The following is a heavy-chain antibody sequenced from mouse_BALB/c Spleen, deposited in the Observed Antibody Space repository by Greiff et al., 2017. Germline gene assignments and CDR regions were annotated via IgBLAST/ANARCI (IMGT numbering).Heavy chain of an antibody. CDR3: AREGFYYYGSSNHAMDY. CDR2: ISSGSSTI. V-gene: IGHV5-17*02. J-gene: IGHJ4*01. Sequence: EVKLVESGGGLVQPGGSRKLSCAASGFTFSSFGMHWVRQAPEKGLEWVAYISSGSSTIYYADTVKGRFTISRDNPKNTLFLQMTSLRSEDTAMYYCAREGFYYYGSSNHAMDYWGQGTSVTVSS. D-gene: IGHD1-1*01. CDR1: GFTFSSFG.